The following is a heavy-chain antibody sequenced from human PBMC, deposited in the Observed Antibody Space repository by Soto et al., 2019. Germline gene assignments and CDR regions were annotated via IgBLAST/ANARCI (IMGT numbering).Heavy chain of an antibody. CDR2: IYYSGSI. CDR3: ATPYDFWSGYYQAIWYFDL. J-gene: IGHJ2*01. CDR1: GGSISSSSYY. D-gene: IGHD3-3*01. Sequence: QLLESGPGLVKPSETLSLTCTVSGGSISSSSYYWGWIRQPPGKGLEWIGSIYYSGSIYYNPTLKSRVTISVDASNNQFSLKRSSVTADDTPVYYCATPYDFWSGYYQAIWYFDLWVRGTLVTVSS. V-gene: IGHV4-39*01.